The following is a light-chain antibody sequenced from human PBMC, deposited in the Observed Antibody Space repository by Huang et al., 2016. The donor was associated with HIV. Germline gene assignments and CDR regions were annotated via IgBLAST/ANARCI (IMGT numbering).Light chain of an antibody. J-gene: IGKJ1*01. CDR2: KIS. Sequence: DIQMTQSPSTLSAFVGDRLTTTCRSSQNISSWLAWYQHKPGKAPRLLIYKISSLESGVPSRFSGSGSGTEFTLTISSLQPDDIGTYYCQYGETFGQGSKVEVK. V-gene: IGKV1-5*03. CDR1: QNISSW. CDR3: QYGET.